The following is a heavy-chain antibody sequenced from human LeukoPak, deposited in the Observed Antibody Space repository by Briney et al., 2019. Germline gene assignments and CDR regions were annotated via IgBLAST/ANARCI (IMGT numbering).Heavy chain of an antibody. J-gene: IGHJ4*02. Sequence: GASAKVSCKASGYTFTAYYLHWVRQAPGQGLEWMGWINPNSGGTNFVQKFQGRVTMTRDTSINTAYMELRRLRSDDTAVYYCASGYSSGWAGDYWGQGTLVTVSS. D-gene: IGHD6-19*01. CDR2: INPNSGGT. V-gene: IGHV1-2*02. CDR1: GYTFTAYY. CDR3: ASGYSSGWAGDY.